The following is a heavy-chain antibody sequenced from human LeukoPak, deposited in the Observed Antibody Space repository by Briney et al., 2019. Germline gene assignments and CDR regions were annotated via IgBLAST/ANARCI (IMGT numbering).Heavy chain of an antibody. D-gene: IGHD6-6*01. CDR2: IRSKANSYAT. CDR1: GFTFSGSA. J-gene: IGHJ6*03. CDR3: TRHVSPKDCPSSSSDYYYRDV. V-gene: IGHV3-73*01. Sequence: GGSLRLSRAASGFTFSGSAMHWVRQASGKGLEWVGRIRSKANSYATAYAASVKGRFTISRDDSKNTAYLQMNSLKTEDTAVYCCTRHVSPKDCPSSSSDYYYRDVWRKGTAVTV.